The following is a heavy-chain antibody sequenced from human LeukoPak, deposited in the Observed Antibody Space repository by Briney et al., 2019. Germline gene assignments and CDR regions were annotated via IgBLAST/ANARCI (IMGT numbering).Heavy chain of an antibody. CDR1: GGSISSGGYY. CDR2: IYSSGST. CDR3: ARDTHYYDRSGFRSY. J-gene: IGHJ4*02. Sequence: SETLSLTCTVSGGSISSGGYYWSWIRQHPGKGLEWIGYIYSSGSTSYNPSFKSRVTISVDTSKNQFSLKLSSVTAADTAVYYCARDTHYYDRSGFRSYWGQGTLVTVSS. D-gene: IGHD3-22*01. V-gene: IGHV4-31*03.